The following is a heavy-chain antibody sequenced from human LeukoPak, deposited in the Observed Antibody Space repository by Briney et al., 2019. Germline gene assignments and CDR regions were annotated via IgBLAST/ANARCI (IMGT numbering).Heavy chain of an antibody. D-gene: IGHD2-15*01. Sequence: GGSLRLSCAASGFTFSSYGMHWVRQAPDKGLEWVAVISYDGSNKYYADSVKGRFTISRDNSKNSLYLQMNSLRAEDTALYYCAKDIHPSGPRAFDIWGQGTMVTVSS. CDR3: AKDIHPSGPRAFDI. V-gene: IGHV3-30*18. CDR2: ISYDGSNK. J-gene: IGHJ3*02. CDR1: GFTFSSYG.